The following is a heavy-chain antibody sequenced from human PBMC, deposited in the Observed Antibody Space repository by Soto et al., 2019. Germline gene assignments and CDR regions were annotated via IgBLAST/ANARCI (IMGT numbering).Heavy chain of an antibody. V-gene: IGHV6-1*01. D-gene: IGHD3-3*01. CDR2: AYYRSKWYN. J-gene: IGHJ4*02. CDR3: ARDQSRFCDS. Sequence: SQTLSLTCDISGDSVSSNSAAWNWIRQSPSRGLEWLGRAYYRSKWYNDYALSVKSRITINPDTSKNQLSLQLDSVTPEDTAVYYCARDQSRFCDSWGQGILVTVSS. CDR1: GDSVSSNSAA.